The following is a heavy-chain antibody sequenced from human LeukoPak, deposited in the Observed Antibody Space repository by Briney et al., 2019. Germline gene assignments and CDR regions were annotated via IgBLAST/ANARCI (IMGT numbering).Heavy chain of an antibody. D-gene: IGHD3-16*01. CDR1: GFIFSNYW. J-gene: IGHJ4*02. Sequence: GGSVRLSCSASGFIFSNYWMTWVGQAPGKGLEWVANIKQDGSEKYYVDSVKGRFTISRDNAKKSLYLQMNSLRAEDTAVYFCARDMIILQFWGQGTLVTVSS. CDR2: IKQDGSEK. CDR3: ARDMIILQF. V-gene: IGHV3-7*04.